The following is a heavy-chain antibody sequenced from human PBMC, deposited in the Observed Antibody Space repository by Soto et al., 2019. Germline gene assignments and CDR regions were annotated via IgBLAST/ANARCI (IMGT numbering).Heavy chain of an antibody. Sequence: GGSLRLSCAASGFTFSSYGMHWVRQAPGKGLEWVAVISYDGSNKYYADSVKGRFTISRDNSKNTLYLQMNSLRAEDTAVYYCAKDYQRGYSGYDKYYYYYGMDGWGQGTTVTV. V-gene: IGHV3-30*18. J-gene: IGHJ6*02. CDR1: GFTFSSYG. CDR2: ISYDGSNK. CDR3: AKDYQRGYSGYDKYYYYYGMDG. D-gene: IGHD5-12*01.